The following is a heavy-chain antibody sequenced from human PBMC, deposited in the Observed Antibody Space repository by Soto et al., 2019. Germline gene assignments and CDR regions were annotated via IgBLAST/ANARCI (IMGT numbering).Heavy chain of an antibody. D-gene: IGHD6-13*01. CDR2: IRSKNFGGTI. CDR1: GFTFGDYP. Sequence: PGGSLRLSCTASGFTFGDYPMSWVRQAPGKGLEWVAFIRSKNFGGTIEYAASVRGRFTISRDDSKSTVYLQMNSLKTEDTGVYYCTRKCSSSPFDYWGRGTLVTVSS. V-gene: IGHV3-49*04. CDR3: TRKCSSSPFDY. J-gene: IGHJ4*02.